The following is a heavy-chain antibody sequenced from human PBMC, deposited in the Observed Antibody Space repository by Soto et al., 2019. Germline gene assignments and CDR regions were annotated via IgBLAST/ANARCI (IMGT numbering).Heavy chain of an antibody. CDR2: IIPMFPTA. CDR3: ARQGNGAEGFDY. J-gene: IGHJ4*02. CDR1: GGTFSNHA. V-gene: IGHV1-69*13. D-gene: IGHD4-17*01. Sequence: SVKVSCKASGGTFSNHAISWVRQAPGQGLEWVGGIIPMFPTADYAQRFQGRVTITADDSTTTVYMELSGLRSEDTAMYYCARQGNGAEGFDYWGQGTLVTVSS.